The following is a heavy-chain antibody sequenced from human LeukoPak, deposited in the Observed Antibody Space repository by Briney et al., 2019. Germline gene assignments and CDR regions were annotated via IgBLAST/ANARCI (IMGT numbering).Heavy chain of an antibody. CDR1: GGSVSSGSYY. CDR3: ARGYYYGSASYYYSYYYGMDV. D-gene: IGHD3-10*01. V-gene: IGHV4-61*01. CDR2: IYYSGST. J-gene: IGHJ6*04. Sequence: PSETLSLTCTVSGGSVSSGSYYWSWIRQPPGKGLEWIGYIYYSGSTNYNPSLKSRVTISVDTSKNQFSLKLSSVTAADTAVYYCARGYYYGSASYYYSYYYGMDVWGKGTTVTVSS.